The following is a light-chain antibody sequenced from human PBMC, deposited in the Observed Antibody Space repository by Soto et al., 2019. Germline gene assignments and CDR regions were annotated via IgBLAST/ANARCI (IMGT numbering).Light chain of an antibody. CDR2: EVR. Sequence: QSALTQPASVSGSPGQSITIACTGTNRDVGSYNLVSWYQQRPGEAPKLIISEVRNRPSGISYRFTGSKSGNTASLTISGLQSEDEAEYFCAVWIGSLNTVVFGGGTKLTVL. CDR3: AVWIGSLNTVV. V-gene: IGLV2-14*01. J-gene: IGLJ2*01. CDR1: NRDVGSYNL.